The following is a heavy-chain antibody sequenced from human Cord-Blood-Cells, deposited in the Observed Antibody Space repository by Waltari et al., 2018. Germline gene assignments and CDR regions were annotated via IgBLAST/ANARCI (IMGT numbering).Heavy chain of an antibody. D-gene: IGHD3-10*01. CDR3: ARATYYYGSGSYYYYYGMDV. CDR1: RFTFSSSG. J-gene: IGHJ6*02. V-gene: IGHV3-33*01. CDR2: IWYEGSNK. Sequence: QVRLVASGVGLVHHGRSLRLSCATSRFTFSSSGMPWVRQAPGKGLEWVAVIWYEGSNKYYADSVKGRFTISRDNSRNTLYLQMNSLRAEDTAVYYCARATYYYGSGSYYYYYGMDVWGQGTTVTVSS.